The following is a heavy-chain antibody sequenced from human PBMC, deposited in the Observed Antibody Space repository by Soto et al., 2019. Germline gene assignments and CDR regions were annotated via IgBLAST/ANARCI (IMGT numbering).Heavy chain of an antibody. CDR3: AREVEGAYDFWSGYYINYYYYGMDV. J-gene: IGHJ6*02. Sequence: GWSLRLSCAASGFTFSSYSMNWVRQAPGKGLEWVSSISSSSSYIYYADSVKGRFTISRDNAKNSLYLQMNSLRAEDTAVYYCAREVEGAYDFWSGYYINYYYYGMDVWGQGTTVTVSS. CDR1: GFTFSSYS. CDR2: ISSSSSYI. D-gene: IGHD3-3*01. V-gene: IGHV3-21*01.